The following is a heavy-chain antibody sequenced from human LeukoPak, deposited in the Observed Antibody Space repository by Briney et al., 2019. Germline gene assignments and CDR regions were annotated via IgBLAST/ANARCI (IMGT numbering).Heavy chain of an antibody. J-gene: IGHJ4*02. V-gene: IGHV4-59*11. CDR1: GGYLSSHR. CDR2: IYYSGNTRT. CDR3: AREGGSGWTGFDY. D-gene: IGHD6-19*01. Sequence: SETLPLTCTVSGGYLSSHRWSWIRQPPAKGLEWIGYIYYSGNTRTDYNPSLESRGTISVDTSKYKFSLQLSSVTAADTAVDYCAREGGSGWTGFDYWGQGTLVTVSS.